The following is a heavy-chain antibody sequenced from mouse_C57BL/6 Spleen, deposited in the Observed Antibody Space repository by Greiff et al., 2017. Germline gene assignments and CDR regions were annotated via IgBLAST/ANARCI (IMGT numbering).Heavy chain of an antibody. J-gene: IGHJ3*01. D-gene: IGHD2-4*01. CDR3: ARREGRLRGPWFAY. CDR1: GYTFTSYW. V-gene: IGHV1-61*01. CDR2: IYPSDSET. Sequence: QVQLQQPGAELVRPGSSVKLSCKASGYTFTSYWMDWVKQRPGQGLEWIGNIYPSDSETHYNQKFKDKATLTVDKSSSTAYMQLSSLTSEDAAVYYCARREGRLRGPWFAYWGQGTLVTVSA.